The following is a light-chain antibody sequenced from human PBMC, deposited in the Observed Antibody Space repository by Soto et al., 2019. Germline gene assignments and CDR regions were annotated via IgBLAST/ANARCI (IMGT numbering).Light chain of an antibody. CDR1: SSDVGGYNY. V-gene: IGLV2-14*01. J-gene: IGLJ1*01. Sequence: QSALTQPASVSGSPGQSITISCTVTSSDVGGYNYVSWYQQHPGKAPKLMIYEVSNRPSGVSNRFSGSKSGNTASLTISGLQAEDEADYYCSSYTSSSTPVFGTGTKVTV. CDR3: SSYTSSSTPV. CDR2: EVS.